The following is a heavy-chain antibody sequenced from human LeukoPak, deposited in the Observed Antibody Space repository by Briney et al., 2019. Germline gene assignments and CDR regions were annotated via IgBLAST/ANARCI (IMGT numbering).Heavy chain of an antibody. CDR2: IYYSGST. CDR1: GGSISSYY. J-gene: IGHJ4*02. Sequence: ASETLSLTCTVSGGSISSYYWSWIRQPPGKGLEWIGYIYYSGSTNYNPSLKSRVTISVDTSKSQFSLKLSSVTAADTAVYYCARAPPPPDLDGYNLGLDYWGQGTLATVSS. CDR3: ARAPPPPDLDGYNLGLDY. D-gene: IGHD5-24*01. V-gene: IGHV4-59*01.